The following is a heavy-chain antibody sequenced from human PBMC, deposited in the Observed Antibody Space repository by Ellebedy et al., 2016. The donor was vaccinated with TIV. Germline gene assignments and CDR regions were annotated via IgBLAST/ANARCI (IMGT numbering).Heavy chain of an antibody. CDR2: ITAIFGTA. CDR3: AGSRSYIPGYFDF. J-gene: IGHJ4*02. V-gene: IGHV1-69*13. D-gene: IGHD1-26*01. Sequence: SVKVSCKASGVTFSSYGISWVRQAPGQGLEWMGGITAIFGTANYAQKFQGRVAITADESTSTAYMELSSLGSEDTAVYYCAGSRSYIPGYFDFWGQGTLVTVSS. CDR1: GVTFSSYG.